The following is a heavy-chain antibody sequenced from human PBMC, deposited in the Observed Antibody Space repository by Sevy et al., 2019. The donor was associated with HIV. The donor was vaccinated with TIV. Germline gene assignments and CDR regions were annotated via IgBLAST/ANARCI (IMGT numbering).Heavy chain of an antibody. D-gene: IGHD2-15*01. Sequence: SEILSLTCTVSGGSISNYYWSWIRQPPGKALQWVGYVFYTGNTNYNPSLKGRVTISVDTSKTQLSLKLNSVTAADTTVYYSARGGSLSSDKWYYFDYWGQGTLVTVSS. J-gene: IGHJ4*02. CDR2: VFYTGNT. CDR3: ARGGSLSSDKWYYFDY. CDR1: GGSISNYY. V-gene: IGHV4-59*01.